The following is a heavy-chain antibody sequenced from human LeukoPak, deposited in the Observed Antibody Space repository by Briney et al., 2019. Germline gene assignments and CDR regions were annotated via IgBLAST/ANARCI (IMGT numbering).Heavy chain of an antibody. CDR2: IYYSGST. Sequence: SETLSLTCTVSGGSISSYYWSWIRQPPGKGLEWIGYIYYSGSTNYNPSLKSRVTISVDTSKNQFSLKLSSVTAADTAVYYCARWSSGWYSDYWGQGTLDTVSS. CDR3: ARWSSGWYSDY. D-gene: IGHD6-19*01. J-gene: IGHJ4*02. V-gene: IGHV4-59*08. CDR1: GGSISSYY.